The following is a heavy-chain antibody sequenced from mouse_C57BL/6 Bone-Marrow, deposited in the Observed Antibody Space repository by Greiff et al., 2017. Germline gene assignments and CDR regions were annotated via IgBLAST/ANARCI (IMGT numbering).Heavy chain of an antibody. D-gene: IGHD1-1*01. Sequence: QVQLQQPGAELVKPGASVKLSCKASGYTFTSYWMQWVKQRPGQGLEWIGEIDPSDSYTNYNQKFKGKATLTVDTSSSTAYMQLSSLTSEDSAVYYCARETTVVALYDWGQGTTLTVSS. J-gene: IGHJ2*01. V-gene: IGHV1-50*01. CDR2: IDPSDSYT. CDR1: GYTFTSYW. CDR3: ARETTVVALYD.